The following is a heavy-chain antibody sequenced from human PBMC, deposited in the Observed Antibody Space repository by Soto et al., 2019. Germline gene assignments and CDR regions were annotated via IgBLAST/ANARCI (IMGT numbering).Heavy chain of an antibody. D-gene: IGHD6-6*01. Sequence: GGSLRLSCAASGFTFSSYGMHWVRQAPGKGLEWVAVISYDGSNKYYADSVKGRFTISRDNSKNTLYLQMNSLGAEDTAVYYCAKDEEAARLFDYWGQGTLVTVSS. V-gene: IGHV3-30*18. CDR1: GFTFSSYG. J-gene: IGHJ4*02. CDR3: AKDEEAARLFDY. CDR2: ISYDGSNK.